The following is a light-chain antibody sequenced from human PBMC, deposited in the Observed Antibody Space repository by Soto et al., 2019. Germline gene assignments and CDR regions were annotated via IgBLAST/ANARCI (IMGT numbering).Light chain of an antibody. CDR3: PAWDDTLNGWV. CDR2: SND. Sequence: QSVLTQPPSVSGTPGQRVTISCSGSSSNIGSNTVNWYQQLPGTAPTLLIYSNDQRPSGVPDRFSGSKSGTSASLAISGLQSEDEADYYCPAWDDTLNGWVFGGGTKLTVL. V-gene: IGLV1-44*01. J-gene: IGLJ3*02. CDR1: SSNIGSNT.